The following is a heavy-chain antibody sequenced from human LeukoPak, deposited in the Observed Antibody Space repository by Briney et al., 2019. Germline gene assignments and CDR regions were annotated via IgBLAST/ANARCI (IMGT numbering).Heavy chain of an antibody. Sequence: PGGSLRLSCAASGFTFSSYGMHWVRQAPGKGLEWVAVISYDGSNKYYADSVKGRFTISRDNSKNTLYLQMNSLRAEDTAVYYCAKDVDYYGSGSYYNYFDYWGQGTLVTVSS. J-gene: IGHJ4*02. V-gene: IGHV3-30*18. CDR1: GFTFSSYG. CDR3: AKDVDYYGSGSYYNYFDY. CDR2: ISYDGSNK. D-gene: IGHD3-10*01.